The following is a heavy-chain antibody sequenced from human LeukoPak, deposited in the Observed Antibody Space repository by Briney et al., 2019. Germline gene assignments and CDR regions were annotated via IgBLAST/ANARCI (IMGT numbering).Heavy chain of an antibody. CDR3: ARDPGGGYKDDALDI. D-gene: IGHD5-12*01. CDR1: GGSISSGSYY. J-gene: IGHJ3*02. V-gene: IGHV4-61*09. CDR2: IYHSGTT. Sequence: SQTLSLTCTVSGGSISSGSYYWSWIRQPAGKGLEWIGEIYHSGTTNYNPSLKSRVTISVDESRNQFSLKLSSVTAADTAVYYCARDPGGGYKDDALDIWGQGTMVIVSS.